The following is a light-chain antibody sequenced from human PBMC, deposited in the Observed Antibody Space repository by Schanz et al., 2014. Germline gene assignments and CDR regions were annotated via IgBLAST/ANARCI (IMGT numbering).Light chain of an antibody. CDR1: SSDIGSYNL. V-gene: IGLV2-23*01. CDR2: EGS. CDR3: CSYAANRIHVL. J-gene: IGLJ2*01. Sequence: QSALTQPASVSGSPGQSITISCTGTSSDIGSYNLVSWYQQHPGEAPKLMIYEGSKRPSGVSNRFSGSKSGNTASLTISGLQAEDEANYYCCSYAANRIHVLFGGGTKLTVL.